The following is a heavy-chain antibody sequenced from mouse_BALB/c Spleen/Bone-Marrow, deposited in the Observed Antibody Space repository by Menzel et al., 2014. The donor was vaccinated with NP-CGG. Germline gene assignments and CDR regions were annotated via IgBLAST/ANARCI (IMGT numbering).Heavy chain of an antibody. Sequence: EVHLVESGGGLVQPGGSRKLSCAASGFTFSSFGMHWVRQAPEKGLEWVAYISSGSSTIYYADTVMGRFAISRDNPKNTLFLQMTSLRSEDTAMYYCARSGGSSGYFDYWGQGTTLTVSS. V-gene: IGHV5-17*02. D-gene: IGHD1-1*02. CDR2: ISSGSSTI. CDR3: ARSGGSSGYFDY. CDR1: GFTFSSFG. J-gene: IGHJ2*01.